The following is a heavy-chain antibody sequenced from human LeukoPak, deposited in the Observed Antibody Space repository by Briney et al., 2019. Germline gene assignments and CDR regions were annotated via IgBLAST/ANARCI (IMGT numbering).Heavy chain of an antibody. V-gene: IGHV3-7*01. Sequence: GGSLRLSCAASGFTLNRHWMSWVRQAPGTGREWVASIKQNGNEKHHVDSVKGRFIISRDNAENSVSLQMNSLRDEDTAIYYCARLLGESTIYDLWGQGTLVTVSS. CDR1: GFTLNRHW. CDR3: ARLLGESTIYDL. J-gene: IGHJ5*02. D-gene: IGHD3-16*01. CDR2: IKQNGNEK.